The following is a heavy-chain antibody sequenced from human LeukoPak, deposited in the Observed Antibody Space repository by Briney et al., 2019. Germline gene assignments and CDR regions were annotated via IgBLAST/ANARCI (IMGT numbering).Heavy chain of an antibody. D-gene: IGHD3-16*01. CDR2: IWYDGSDK. J-gene: IGHJ6*03. V-gene: IGHV3-33*06. Sequence: GGSLRLSCAASGFTFSSYGMHWVRQAPGKGLEWVAVIWYDGSDKYYADSVKGRFTISRDNSKNTLYLQMNSLRAEDTAVCYCAKDKDYGYYMDVWGKGTTVTVSS. CDR3: AKDKDYGYYMDV. CDR1: GFTFSSYG.